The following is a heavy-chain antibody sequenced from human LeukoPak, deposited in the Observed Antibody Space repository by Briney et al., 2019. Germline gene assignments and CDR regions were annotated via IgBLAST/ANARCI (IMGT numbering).Heavy chain of an antibody. D-gene: IGHD5-18*01. CDR1: GFTFSSYG. CDR3: ARVGFVDTAMPEVS. V-gene: IGHV3-33*01. Sequence: GRSLRLSCAASGFTFSSYGMHWVRQAPGKGLEWVAVIWYDGSNKYYADSVKGRFTISRDNSMNTLYLQMNSLRAEDTAVYYCARVGFVDTAMPEVSWGQGTLVTVSS. CDR2: IWYDGSNK. J-gene: IGHJ5*02.